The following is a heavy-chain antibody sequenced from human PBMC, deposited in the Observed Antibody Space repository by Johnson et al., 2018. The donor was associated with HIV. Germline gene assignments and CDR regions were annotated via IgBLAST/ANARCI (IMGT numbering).Heavy chain of an antibody. Sequence: QVQLVESGGGVVQPGRSLRLSCAASGFTFSSYGMHWVRQAPGKGLEWVAVIWYDGSKKYYADSVKGRFTISRDNSKNTLYLQMNSLRAEDTAVYYCAKSRGGYSYGYDAFDIWGQGTMVTVSS. CDR1: GFTFSSYG. D-gene: IGHD5-18*01. V-gene: IGHV3-33*06. CDR2: IWYDGSKK. J-gene: IGHJ3*02. CDR3: AKSRGGYSYGYDAFDI.